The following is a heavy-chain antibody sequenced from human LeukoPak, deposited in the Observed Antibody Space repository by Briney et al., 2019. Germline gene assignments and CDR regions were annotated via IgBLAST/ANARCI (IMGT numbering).Heavy chain of an antibody. CDR2: ISSSGSTI. V-gene: IGHV3-11*01. Sequence: GGSLRLSCAASGFTFSDYYMSWIRQAPGKGLEWVSYISSSGSTIYYADSVKGRFTISRDNAENSLYLQMNSLRAEDTAVYYCARVRFDHEVRGGIQGHYYYMDAWGKGTTVTVSS. CDR1: GFTFSDYY. D-gene: IGHD3-10*01. CDR3: ARVRFDHEVRGGIQGHYYYMDA. J-gene: IGHJ6*03.